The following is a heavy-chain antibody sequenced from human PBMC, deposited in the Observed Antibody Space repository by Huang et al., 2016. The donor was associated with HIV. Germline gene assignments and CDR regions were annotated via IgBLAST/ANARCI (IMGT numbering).Heavy chain of an antibody. V-gene: IGHV1-18*01. CDR1: GYSFSNYG. J-gene: IGHJ4*02. CDR2: SSAYNGNT. D-gene: IGHD3-3*01. CDR3: ARDIGVAEFDY. Sequence: QVQLVQSGAEVKKPGASVKVSCTASGYSFSNYGISWVRQAPGQGLEWRAWSSAYNGNTNSAQKGQDRVSMTTDTSTNTAYMELRSLRSDDTAVYYCARDIGVAEFDYWGQGTLVTVFS.